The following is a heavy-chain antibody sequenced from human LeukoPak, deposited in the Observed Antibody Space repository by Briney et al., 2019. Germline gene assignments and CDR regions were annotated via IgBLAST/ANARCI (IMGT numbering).Heavy chain of an antibody. D-gene: IGHD5-24*01. CDR3: AKSGYNRFDY. CDR1: GFIFSDYW. CDR2: ISGSGSGGST. J-gene: IGHJ4*02. Sequence: GGSLRLSCAGSGFIFSDYWMSWVRQAPGKGLEWVSNISGSGSGGSTYYVDSVKGRFTISRDNSKNTLYLQMNSLRAENTAVYYCAKSGYNRFDYWGQGTLVTVSS. V-gene: IGHV3-23*01.